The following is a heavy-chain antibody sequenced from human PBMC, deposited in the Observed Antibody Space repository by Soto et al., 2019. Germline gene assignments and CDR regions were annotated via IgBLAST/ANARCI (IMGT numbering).Heavy chain of an antibody. CDR3: ARGRVQLWRDPNWFDP. J-gene: IGHJ5*02. Sequence: PSETLSLTCAVYGGSFSGYYWSWIRQPPGKGLEWIGEINHSGSTNYNPSLKSRVTISVGTSKNQLSLKLSSVTAADTAVYYCARGRVQLWRDPNWFDPWGQGTLVTVS. CDR2: INHSGST. V-gene: IGHV4-34*01. CDR1: GGSFSGYY. D-gene: IGHD5-18*01.